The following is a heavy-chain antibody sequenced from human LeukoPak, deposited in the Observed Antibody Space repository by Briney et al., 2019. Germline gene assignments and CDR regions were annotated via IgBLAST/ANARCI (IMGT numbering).Heavy chain of an antibody. Sequence: ASVKVSCKASGYTFTIYYMHWVRQAPGQGREWMGLINPSGGSTSYAQKFQGRVTMTRDTSTSTVYMELSSLRSEDTAVYYCARVNCSSTSCSGGWFDPWGQGTLVTVSS. J-gene: IGHJ5*02. CDR1: GYTFTIYY. CDR2: INPSGGST. D-gene: IGHD2-2*01. V-gene: IGHV1-46*01. CDR3: ARVNCSSTSCSGGWFDP.